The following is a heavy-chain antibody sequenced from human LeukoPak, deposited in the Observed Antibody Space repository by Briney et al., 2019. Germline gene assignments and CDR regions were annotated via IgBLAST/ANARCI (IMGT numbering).Heavy chain of an antibody. CDR1: GASVSSFY. J-gene: IGHJ4*02. CDR3: ARMYCTSTTCYLDF. Sequence: SETLSLTCTVSGASVSSFYWSWIRQPAGKGLGWLGRISTSGSTLYNPSLKSRVTVSVDTSKNQFSLRLNSVTAADTAVYYCARMYCTSTTCYLDFWGQGTPVTVSS. D-gene: IGHD2-2*01. CDR2: ISTSGST. V-gene: IGHV4-4*07.